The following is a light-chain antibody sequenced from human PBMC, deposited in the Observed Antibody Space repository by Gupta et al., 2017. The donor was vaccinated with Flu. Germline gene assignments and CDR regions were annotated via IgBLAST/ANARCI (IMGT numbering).Light chain of an antibody. CDR2: DNN. J-gene: IGLJ1*01. CDR3: QAYDSRLSGV. V-gene: IGLV1-40*01. CDR1: SSDIGAGYD. Sequence: QSVLTQPPSVSGAPGQRVTISCTGSSSDIGAGYDVHWYQPLPETAPKLLIYDNNDRPAGVPGRFSVSKAGTAASLVITGRQAEDEADYYCQAYDSRLSGVFGTGTKVTVL.